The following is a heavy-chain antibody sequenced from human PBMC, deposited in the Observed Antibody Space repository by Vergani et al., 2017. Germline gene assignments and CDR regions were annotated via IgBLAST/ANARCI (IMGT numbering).Heavy chain of an antibody. V-gene: IGHV3-23*01. CDR3: AKDGEGYSYGYRHFDY. Sequence: EVQLLESGGGLVQPGGSLRLSCAASGFTFSSYAMSWVRPAPGKGLHWVAAISGSGGSTYYADSVKGRFTISRDNSKNTLYLQMNSLRAEATAVYYCAKDGEGYSYGYRHFDYWGQGSLVTVSS. D-gene: IGHD5-18*01. CDR2: ISGSGGST. J-gene: IGHJ4*02. CDR1: GFTFSSYA.